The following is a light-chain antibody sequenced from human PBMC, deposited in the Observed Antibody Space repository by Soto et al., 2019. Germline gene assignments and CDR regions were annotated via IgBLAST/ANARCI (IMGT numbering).Light chain of an antibody. CDR1: QSVSSSY. Sequence: EIVLTHSPGTLSLSPEERATLSCRASQSVSSSYLAWYQQKPGQAPRLLIYGASSRATGIPDRLSGSGSGTDFTLTISRLEPEDFAVYYCQQYGSSQTFGQGTKVDIK. CDR2: GAS. CDR3: QQYGSSQT. V-gene: IGKV3-20*01. J-gene: IGKJ1*01.